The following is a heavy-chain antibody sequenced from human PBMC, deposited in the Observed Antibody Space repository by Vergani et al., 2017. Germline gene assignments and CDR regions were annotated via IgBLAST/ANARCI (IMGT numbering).Heavy chain of an antibody. D-gene: IGHD5-18*01. CDR2: IYYSGST. CDR3: ERELRAYSYGPSADFEL. J-gene: IGHJ2*01. V-gene: IGHV4-59*01. CDR1: GGSISSYY. Sequence: QVQLQESGPGLVKPSETLSLTCTVSGGSISSYYWSWIRQPPGKGLEWIGYIYYSGSTNYNPSLKSRVTISVDTSKNQFSLKLSSVTAADTAVYYCERELRAYSYGPSADFELWGRGTLVTVSS.